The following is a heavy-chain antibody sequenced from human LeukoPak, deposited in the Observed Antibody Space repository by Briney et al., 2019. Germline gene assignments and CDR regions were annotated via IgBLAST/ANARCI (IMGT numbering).Heavy chain of an antibody. D-gene: IGHD2-15*01. CDR1: GFTFSTYD. Sequence: GGSLRLSCAASGFTFSTYDMHWVRQAPGKGLEYVSSITSNGDNTYYANSVKGRFTISGDNSKNTLYLQMGSLRAEDMAVYYCARDRSGSGDYWGQGTLVTVSS. CDR2: ITSNGDNT. CDR3: ARDRSGSGDY. V-gene: IGHV3-64*01. J-gene: IGHJ4*02.